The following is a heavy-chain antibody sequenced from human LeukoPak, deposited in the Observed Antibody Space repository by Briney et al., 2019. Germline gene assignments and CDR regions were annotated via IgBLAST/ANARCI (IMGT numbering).Heavy chain of an antibody. J-gene: IGHJ4*02. CDR1: GYTFTGYY. Sequence: ASVKVSCKASGYTFTGYYMHWVRQAPGQGLQWMGWINPNSGGTTYAQKFQGRVTMTRDTSISTAYMELSGLRSDDTAVYYCARIVHDSSGYTDYWGQGTLVTVSS. D-gene: IGHD3-22*01. V-gene: IGHV1-2*02. CDR2: INPNSGGT. CDR3: ARIVHDSSGYTDY.